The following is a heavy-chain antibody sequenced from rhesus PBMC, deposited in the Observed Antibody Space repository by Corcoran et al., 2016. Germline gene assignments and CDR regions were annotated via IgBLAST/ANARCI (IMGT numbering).Heavy chain of an antibody. CDR2: IYGSSGNP. Sequence: QVQLQESGPGVVKPSETLSLTCAVSGGSISSGYDWSWIRQPPGKGLEWIGYIYGSSGNPNYNPSLKNRVPISKDASKNQFSLKLSSVTAADTAVYYCARAYYYSGSYPYYGLDSWGQGVVVTVSS. D-gene: IGHD3-16*01. CDR1: GGSISSGYD. V-gene: IGHV4-76*01. J-gene: IGHJ6*01. CDR3: ARAYYYSGSYPYYGLDS.